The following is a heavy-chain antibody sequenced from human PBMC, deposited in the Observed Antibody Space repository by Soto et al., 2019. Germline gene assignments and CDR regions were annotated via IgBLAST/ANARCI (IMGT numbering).Heavy chain of an antibody. D-gene: IGHD3-16*01. J-gene: IGHJ6*02. CDR2: INHSGST. CDR3: ARYGEVTPRRYGMDV. Sequence: QVQLQQWGAGLLKPSETLSLTCAVYGGSFSGYQWSWIRQAPGKGLEWIGEINHSGSTNYNPSLKSRVTISIDTSKNQFSLMLSSLTAADTAMYYCARYGEVTPRRYGMDVWGQGTTVTVSS. V-gene: IGHV4-34*01. CDR1: GGSFSGYQ.